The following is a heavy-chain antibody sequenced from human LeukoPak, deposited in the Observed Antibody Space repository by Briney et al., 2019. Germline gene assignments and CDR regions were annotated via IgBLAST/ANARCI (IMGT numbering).Heavy chain of an antibody. CDR1: GGSISSYY. Sequence: SETLSLTCTVSGGSISSYYWSWIRQPPGKGLEWIGYMYYSGSTSYNPSLKSRVTISGDTSKNQFSLKLSSVTAADTAVYYCARHSYGDVWGSFRRSFDSWGQGTLVIVSS. J-gene: IGHJ4*02. V-gene: IGHV4-59*08. CDR2: MYYSGST. D-gene: IGHD3-16*02. CDR3: ARHSYGDVWGSFRRSFDS.